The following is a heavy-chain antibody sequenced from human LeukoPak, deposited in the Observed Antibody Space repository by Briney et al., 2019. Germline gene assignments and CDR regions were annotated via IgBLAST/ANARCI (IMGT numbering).Heavy chain of an antibody. CDR2: INPSGGST. CDR1: GYTFTSYY. J-gene: IGHJ6*02. CDR3: ARERIAAAGDSNYYGMDV. Sequence: ASVTVSCTASGYTFTSYYMHWVRQAPGQGLEWMGIINPSGGSTSYAQKFQGRVTMTRDTSTSTVYMELSSLRSEDTAVYYCARERIAAAGDSNYYGMDVWGQGTTVTVSS. V-gene: IGHV1-46*01. D-gene: IGHD6-13*01.